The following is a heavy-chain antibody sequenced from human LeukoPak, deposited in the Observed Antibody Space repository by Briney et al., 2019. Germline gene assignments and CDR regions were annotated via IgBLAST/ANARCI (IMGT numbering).Heavy chain of an antibody. D-gene: IGHD2-2*01. CDR3: ARNEAGYCSSTSCYGLNWFDP. CDR2: IYTSGST. V-gene: IGHV4-4*07. CDR1: GGSISSYY. Sequence: SETLSLTCTVSGGSISSYYWSWIRQPAGKGLEWIGRIYTSGSTNYNPFLKSRVTMSVDTSKNQFSLKLSSVTAADTAVYYCARNEAGYCSSTSCYGLNWFDPWGQGTLVTVSS. J-gene: IGHJ5*02.